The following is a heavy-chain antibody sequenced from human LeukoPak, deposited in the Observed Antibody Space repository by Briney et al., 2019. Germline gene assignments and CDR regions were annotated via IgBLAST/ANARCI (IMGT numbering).Heavy chain of an antibody. CDR1: EFTFSSYA. J-gene: IGHJ6*02. V-gene: IGHV3-23*01. D-gene: IGHD2-21*01. CDR3: AGVISTTYKYMDV. Sequence: GGSLRLSCAASEFTFSSYAMRWVRQAPGRGLEWVSTITDSGSITYYSDSVKGRFTISRDNSKNTLYLQMNSLRAEDTALYFCAGVISTTYKYMDVWGQGTPVTVSS. CDR2: ITDSGSIT.